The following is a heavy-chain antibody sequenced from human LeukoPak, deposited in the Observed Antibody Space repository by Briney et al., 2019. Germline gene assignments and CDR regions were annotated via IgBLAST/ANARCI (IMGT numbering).Heavy chain of an antibody. CDR3: ARDQEWGVYYYDSSGYSN. Sequence: GASVKVSCKASGGTFSSYAISWVRQAPGQGLEWMGWINPNSGGTNYAQKFQGRVTMTRDTSISTAYMELSRLRSDDTAVYYCARDQEWGVYYYDSSGYSNWGQGTLVTVSS. V-gene: IGHV1-2*02. CDR2: INPNSGGT. D-gene: IGHD3-22*01. J-gene: IGHJ4*02. CDR1: GGTFSSYA.